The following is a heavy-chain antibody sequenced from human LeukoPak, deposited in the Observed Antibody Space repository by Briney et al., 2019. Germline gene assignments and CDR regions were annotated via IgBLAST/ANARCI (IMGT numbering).Heavy chain of an antibody. J-gene: IGHJ6*04. D-gene: IGHD3-3*01. CDR1: GFTFGDYS. CDR2: IRREGYGGTT. CDR3: TRDHDFWSGPLDV. V-gene: IGHV3-49*03. Sequence: GGSLRLSCTASGFTFGDYSMSWFRQAPGKGLEWVSLIRREGYGGTTEYAASVKGRFIISRDDSKSIAYLQMNSLKTEDTAVYYCTRDHDFWSGPLDVWGKGTTVTVSS.